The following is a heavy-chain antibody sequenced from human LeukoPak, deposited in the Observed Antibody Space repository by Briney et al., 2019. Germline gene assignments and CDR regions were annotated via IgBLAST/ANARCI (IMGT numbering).Heavy chain of an antibody. J-gene: IGHJ4*02. Sequence: PSETLSLTCTVSGGSISSYYWSWIRQPPGKGLEWIGYIYYSGSTNYNPSLKSRVIISVDTSKNQFSLKLSSVTAADTAVYYCASQISGSYLPRFDYWGQGTLVTVSS. V-gene: IGHV4-59*01. D-gene: IGHD1-26*01. CDR1: GGSISSYY. CDR2: IYYSGST. CDR3: ASQISGSYLPRFDY.